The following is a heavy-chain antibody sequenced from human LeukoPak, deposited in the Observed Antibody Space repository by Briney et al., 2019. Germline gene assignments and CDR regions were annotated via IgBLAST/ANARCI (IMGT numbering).Heavy chain of an antibody. V-gene: IGHV4-39*01. Sequence: SETLSLTCTVSGGSISSYYWGWIRQPPGKGLEWIGSIYYSGSTYYNPSLKSRVTISVDTSKNQFSLKLSSVTAADTAVYYCARHGLSGFWSGYYIGWFDPWGQGTLVTVSS. CDR1: GGSISSYY. J-gene: IGHJ5*02. CDR2: IYYSGST. D-gene: IGHD3-3*01. CDR3: ARHGLSGFWSGYYIGWFDP.